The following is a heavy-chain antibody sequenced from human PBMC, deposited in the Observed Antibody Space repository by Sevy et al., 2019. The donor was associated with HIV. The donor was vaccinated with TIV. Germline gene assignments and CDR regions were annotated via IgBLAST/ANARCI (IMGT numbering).Heavy chain of an antibody. J-gene: IGHJ4*02. V-gene: IGHV3-74*01. CDR2: INSDGSST. Sequence: GGSLRLSCAASVFTFSSYLMHWVRQAPGKGPVWVSRINSDGSSTSYADSVKGRFTISRDNARNTLYLEMNSLRSEDTAVYYCARGQGYWGQGTLVTVSS. CDR3: ARGQGY. CDR1: VFTFSSYL.